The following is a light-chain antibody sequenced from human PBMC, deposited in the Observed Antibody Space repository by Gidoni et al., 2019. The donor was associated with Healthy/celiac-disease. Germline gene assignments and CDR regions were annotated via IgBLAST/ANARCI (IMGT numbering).Light chain of an antibody. V-gene: IGLV2-14*01. CDR2: DVS. Sequence: QSALTQPASVSGSPGQSITISCTGTSSDVGGYNYVSWYQQHPGKAPKLMIYDVSNRPSGGSNRFSGSKSGNTASLTISGLQAEDEADYYCSSYTSSSLLWVFGGGTKLTVL. CDR1: SSDVGGYNY. CDR3: SSYTSSSLLWV. J-gene: IGLJ3*02.